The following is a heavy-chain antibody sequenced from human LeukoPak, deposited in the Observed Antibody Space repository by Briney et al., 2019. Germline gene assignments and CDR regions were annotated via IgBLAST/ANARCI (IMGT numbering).Heavy chain of an antibody. Sequence: PGGSLRLSCAASGFIFSNYAMSWVRQAPGKGLEWVSTISGSDGSTYYADSVKGRFTISRDNSKNTLYLQMNSLRVGDTAVYYCAKLRSGDPVAATNYWGQGTLVTVSS. D-gene: IGHD2-15*01. V-gene: IGHV3-23*01. CDR3: AKLRSGDPVAATNY. J-gene: IGHJ4*02. CDR2: ISGSDGST. CDR1: GFIFSNYA.